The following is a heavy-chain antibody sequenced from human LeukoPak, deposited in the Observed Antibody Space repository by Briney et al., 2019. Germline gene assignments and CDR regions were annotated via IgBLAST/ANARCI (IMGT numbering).Heavy chain of an antibody. V-gene: IGHV4-34*01. CDR2: INHSGST. CDR1: GGSFSGYY. Sequence: PSETLSLTCAVYGGSFSGYYWSWIRQPPGKGLEWIGEINHSGSTNYNPSLKSRVTISVDTSKNQFSLKLSSVTAADTAVYYCARDSITILGVVTRFDYWGQGTLVTVSS. CDR3: ARDSITILGVVTRFDY. J-gene: IGHJ4*02. D-gene: IGHD3-3*01.